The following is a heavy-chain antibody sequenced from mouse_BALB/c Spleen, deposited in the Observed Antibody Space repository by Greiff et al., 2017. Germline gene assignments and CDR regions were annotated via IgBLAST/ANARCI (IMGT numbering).Heavy chain of an antibody. CDR3: AKQGVITTVVSAMDY. V-gene: IGHV2-6-5*01. D-gene: IGHD1-1*01. CDR2: IWGGGST. J-gene: IGHJ4*01. Sequence: VQLQQSGPGLVAPSQSLSITCTVSGFSLTDYGVSWIRQPPGKGLEWLGVIWGGGSTYYNSALKSRLSISKDNSKSHVFLKMNSLQTDDTAMYYGAKQGVITTVVSAMDYWGQGTSVTVSS. CDR1: GFSLTDYG.